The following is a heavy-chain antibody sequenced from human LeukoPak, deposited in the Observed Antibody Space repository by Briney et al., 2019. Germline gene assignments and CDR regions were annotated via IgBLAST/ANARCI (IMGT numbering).Heavy chain of an antibody. Sequence: ASVKVSCKASGYTFTSYDINWVRQATGQGLEWMGWMNPNSGNTGYAQKFQGRVTMTRNTSISTAYKELSSLRSEGTAVYYCARGTDYSKGYYYYYYMDVWGKGTTVIVSS. CDR1: GYTFTSYD. V-gene: IGHV1-8*01. CDR2: MNPNSGNT. D-gene: IGHD4-11*01. J-gene: IGHJ6*03. CDR3: ARGTDYSKGYYYYYYMDV.